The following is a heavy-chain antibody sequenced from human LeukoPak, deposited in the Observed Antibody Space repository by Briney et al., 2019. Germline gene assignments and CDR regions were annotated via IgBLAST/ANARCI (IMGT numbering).Heavy chain of an antibody. J-gene: IGHJ4*02. CDR1: GFSLTTGVC. D-gene: IGHD4-11*01. Sequence: GPTLVKPTETLTLTCTFSGFSLTTGVCVGWIRQPPGKALEWLGFTYWNDDKRYSPSLKTRLTITKDTSKNQVFLTMTNMDPVDTATYYCAYRATITQLDYWGQGILVTVSS. V-gene: IGHV2-5*01. CDR3: AYRATITQLDY. CDR2: TYWNDDK.